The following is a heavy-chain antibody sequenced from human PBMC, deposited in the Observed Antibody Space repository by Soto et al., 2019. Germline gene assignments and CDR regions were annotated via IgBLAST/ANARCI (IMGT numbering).Heavy chain of an antibody. Sequence: SETLSLTCAVYGGSFSGYYWSWIRQPPGKGLEWIGEINHSGSTNYNPSLKSRVTISVDTSKNQFSLKLSSVTAADTAVYYCASEPGSFPFYSSSSNWGPWFDPWGQGTLVTVSS. J-gene: IGHJ5*02. D-gene: IGHD6-6*01. CDR2: INHSGST. V-gene: IGHV4-34*01. CDR1: GGSFSGYY. CDR3: ASEPGSFPFYSSSSNWGPWFDP.